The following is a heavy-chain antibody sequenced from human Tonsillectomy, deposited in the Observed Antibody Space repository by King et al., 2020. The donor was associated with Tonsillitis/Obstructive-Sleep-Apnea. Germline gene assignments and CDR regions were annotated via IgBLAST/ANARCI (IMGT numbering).Heavy chain of an antibody. V-gene: IGHV1-18*01. CDR3: ARVGYDRSGYFWGFDS. Sequence: QLVQSGGEVKKPGASVKVSCEASGYTFTSYGISWVRQAPGQGLEWMGWISAYNGNTNFAQKFQGRVTMTTDTSTTTAYMEMRSLRSDDTAMYYCARVGYDRSGYFWGFDSWGQGTLVTVSS. CDR1: GYTFTSYG. J-gene: IGHJ4*02. D-gene: IGHD3-22*01. CDR2: ISAYNGNT.